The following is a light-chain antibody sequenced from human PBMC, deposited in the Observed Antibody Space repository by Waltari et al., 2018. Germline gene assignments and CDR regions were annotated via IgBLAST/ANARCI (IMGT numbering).Light chain of an antibody. CDR2: VAS. J-gene: IGKJ1*01. V-gene: IGKV3-20*01. CDR1: HSVTSSH. Sequence: ETVLTQSPGTLSLSPWDRATLSCRASHSVTSSHLACYQQKPGQAPRLLIYVASSMATGIPDSFSGSGSGTDFTLTITRLEPEDFAVYYCHQYGNSPRTFGQGTEVEIK. CDR3: HQYGNSPRT.